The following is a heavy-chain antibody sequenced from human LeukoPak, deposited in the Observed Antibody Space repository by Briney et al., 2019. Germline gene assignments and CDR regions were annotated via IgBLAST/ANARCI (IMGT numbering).Heavy chain of an antibody. CDR3: ARDRAGYYGSGSYYNVYYYYYGMDV. CDR1: GYTFTGYY. Sequence: ASAKVSCKASGYTFTGYYMHWVRQAPGQGLEWMGWINPNSGGTNYAQKFQGRVTMTRDTSISTAYMELSRLRSDDTAVYYCARDRAGYYGSGSYYNVYYYYYGMDVWGQGTTVTVSS. J-gene: IGHJ6*02. V-gene: IGHV1-2*02. CDR2: INPNSGGT. D-gene: IGHD3-10*01.